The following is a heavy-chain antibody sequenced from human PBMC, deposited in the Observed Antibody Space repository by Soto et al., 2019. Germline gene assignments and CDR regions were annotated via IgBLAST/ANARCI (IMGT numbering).Heavy chain of an antibody. J-gene: IGHJ6*02. CDR2: ISDSGATK. V-gene: IGHV3-48*02. CDR3: ARCSRNSCYSYGVDV. D-gene: IGHD2-15*01. CDR1: GFTFSNCG. Sequence: LRLSCAASGFTFSNCGMNWVRQTPGKGLEWVSYISDSGATKHYADSVKGRFTISRDNGKDSLYLQMNSLRDEDTAVYFCARCSRNSCYSYGVDVWGQGATVTVSS.